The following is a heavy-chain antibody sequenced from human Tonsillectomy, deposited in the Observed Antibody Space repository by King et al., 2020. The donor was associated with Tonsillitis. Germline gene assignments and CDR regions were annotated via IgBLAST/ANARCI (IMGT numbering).Heavy chain of an antibody. J-gene: IGHJ3*02. D-gene: IGHD5-24*01. CDR1: GFTFNNYN. Sequence: VQLVESGGGLVKPGGSLRLSRAASGFTFNNYNMNWVRQAPGKGLEWVSSISSSSSYIYYADSVKGRFTISRDNAKNSLYLQINSLRAEDTAVYYCARSKEMATITLGTFDIWGQGTMVTVSS. CDR2: ISSSSSYI. CDR3: ARSKEMATITLGTFDI. V-gene: IGHV3-21*01.